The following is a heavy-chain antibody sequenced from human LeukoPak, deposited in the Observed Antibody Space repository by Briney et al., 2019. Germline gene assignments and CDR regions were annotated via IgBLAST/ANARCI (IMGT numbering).Heavy chain of an antibody. CDR1: GYTCTIYA. V-gene: IGHV1-3*01. CDR3: ARGATAGWALDY. Sequence: ASVKVSCKASGYTCTIYAMHWVRQAHGQRLEWMGWINASNGNTRYSQEFQVRVTITRDRSASTAYMELSSLRSEDTAVYYCARGATAGWALDYWGQGTLVTVSS. D-gene: IGHD6-13*01. CDR2: INASNGNT. J-gene: IGHJ4*02.